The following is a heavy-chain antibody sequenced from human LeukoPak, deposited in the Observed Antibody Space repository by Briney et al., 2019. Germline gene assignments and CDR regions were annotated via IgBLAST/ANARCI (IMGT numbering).Heavy chain of an antibody. Sequence: ASVKVSCKASGYTFTGYYMHWVRQAPGQGLEWMGWINPNSGGTNYAQKFQGRVTMTRDTSISTAYMELSRLRSDDTAVYYCARVTWYYYDSSGSSYDYGGQGTLVTVSS. V-gene: IGHV1-2*02. J-gene: IGHJ4*02. D-gene: IGHD3-22*01. CDR1: GYTFTGYY. CDR2: INPNSGGT. CDR3: ARVTWYYYDSSGSSYDY.